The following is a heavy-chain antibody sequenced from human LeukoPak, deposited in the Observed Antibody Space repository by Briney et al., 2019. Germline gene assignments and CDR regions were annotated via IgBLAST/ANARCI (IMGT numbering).Heavy chain of an antibody. V-gene: IGHV3-23*01. CDR1: GFTFSSYA. J-gene: IGHJ4*02. CDR2: ISGSGGST. Sequence: GGSLRLSCAASGFTFSSYAMSWVRQAPGKGLEWVSAISGSGGSTYYADSVKGRFTISRDNSKNTQYLQMNSLRAEDTAVYYCAKGWYGGNSRMYGCFDYWGQGTLVTVSS. D-gene: IGHD4-23*01. CDR3: AKGWYGGNSRMYGCFDY.